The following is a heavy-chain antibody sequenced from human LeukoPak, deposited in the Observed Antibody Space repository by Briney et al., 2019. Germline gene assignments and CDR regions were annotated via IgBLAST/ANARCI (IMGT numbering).Heavy chain of an antibody. CDR3: AGGGPDDYYFYMYV. Sequence: GSLRLSSVVSGFTLCSYWTSRVRQAPGKGLGWVSNINGDGSEKYYVESVKGRVTVSRDNAKKSLYMQMNSLRDEGTAVYYFAGGGPDDYYFYMYVWGKGTTVTVSS. J-gene: IGHJ6*03. D-gene: IGHD2-15*01. CDR2: INGDGSEK. V-gene: IGHV3-7*01. CDR1: GFTLCSYW.